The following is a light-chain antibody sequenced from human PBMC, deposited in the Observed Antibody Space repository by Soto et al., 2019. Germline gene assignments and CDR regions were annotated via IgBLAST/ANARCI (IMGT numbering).Light chain of an antibody. CDR2: KDS. CDR3: QSADSSGTYNYV. J-gene: IGLJ1*01. CDR1: ALPKQY. Sequence: SYELTQPPSVSVSPGQTARITCSGDALPKQYAYWYQQKPGQAPVLVIYKDSERPSGIPERFSGSSSGTTVTLTISGVQAEDEDDYYCQSADSSGTYNYVFGTGTKVT. V-gene: IGLV3-25*02.